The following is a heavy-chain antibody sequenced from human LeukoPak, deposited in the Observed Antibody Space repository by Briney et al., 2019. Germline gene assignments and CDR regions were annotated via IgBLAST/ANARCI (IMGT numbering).Heavy chain of an antibody. Sequence: ASETLSLTCTVSGGSISTYHWTWIRQPAGKGLEWVGLIYTSGNTNYNPSLKSRVTISLDKSNNQLSLKLTSVTAADTAVYYCARKDGDYWGQGTLVTVSS. CDR2: IYTSGNT. V-gene: IGHV4-4*07. CDR3: ARKDGDY. CDR1: GGSISTYH. J-gene: IGHJ4*02.